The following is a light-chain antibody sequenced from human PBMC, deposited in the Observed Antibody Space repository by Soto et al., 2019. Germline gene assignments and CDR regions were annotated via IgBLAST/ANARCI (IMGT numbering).Light chain of an antibody. J-gene: IGKJ1*01. CDR1: QSVRSS. V-gene: IGKV3-11*01. Sequence: EIVLTQSPATLSLSPGERVTLSCRASQSVRSSLAWYQQKPGQAPRLLIYDASNRATGIPARFSGSGSGTDFTLTISSLEPEDFAIYYCQQRSNWTPTFGQGTKV. CDR2: DAS. CDR3: QQRSNWTPT.